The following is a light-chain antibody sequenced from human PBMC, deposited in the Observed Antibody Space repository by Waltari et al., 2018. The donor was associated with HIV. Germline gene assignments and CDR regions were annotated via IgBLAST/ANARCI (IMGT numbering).Light chain of an antibody. CDR3: QQTNSAPWT. CDR1: QTISKF. V-gene: IGKV1-39*01. Sequence: DLQMTQSPSSLSASVGDRVTVSCRANQTISKFLNWYQHKPGKAPNLLISSASNLHGGVPSRFGGSGSGTDFALTISSLQPEDFAVYYCQQTNSAPWTFGQGTKIDIK. J-gene: IGKJ1*01. CDR2: SAS.